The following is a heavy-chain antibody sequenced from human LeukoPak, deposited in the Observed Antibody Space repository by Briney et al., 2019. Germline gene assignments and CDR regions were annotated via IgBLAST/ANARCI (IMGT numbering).Heavy chain of an antibody. D-gene: IGHD2-2*02. CDR2: IKKDGSEK. CDR3: ARGQSYCSSASCHTDS. Sequence: GGSLRLSCAASGFTFSSYWMSWVRQAPGKGLEWVADIKKDGSEKYYVDSVKGRFTISRDSAQNSLYLQMNSLRAEDTAVYFCARGQSYCSSASCHTDSWGQGTLVTVSS. J-gene: IGHJ4*02. V-gene: IGHV3-7*04. CDR1: GFTFSSYW.